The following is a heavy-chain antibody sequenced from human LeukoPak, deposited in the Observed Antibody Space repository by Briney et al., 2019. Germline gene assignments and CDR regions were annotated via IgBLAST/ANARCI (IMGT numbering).Heavy chain of an antibody. CDR1: GFTFSSYS. Sequence: AGGSLRLSCAASGFTFSSYSMNWVHQAPGRGLEWVSAISGNGDSTYYADSVKGRFTISRDNSKNTLFLQMSSLRAEDTAVYYCAKGDYGGDFRYFDFWGQGTLVTVSS. CDR3: AKGDYGGDFRYFDF. D-gene: IGHD4-23*01. V-gene: IGHV3-23*01. CDR2: ISGNGDST. J-gene: IGHJ4*02.